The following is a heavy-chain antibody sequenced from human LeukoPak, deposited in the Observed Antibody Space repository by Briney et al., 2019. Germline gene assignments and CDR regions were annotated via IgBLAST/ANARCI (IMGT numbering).Heavy chain of an antibody. CDR1: GFSFRSYA. D-gene: IGHD1-26*01. CDR2: ISGSGDTT. Sequence: GGSLRLSCAASGFSFRSYAMSWVRQAPGKGLEWVSTISGSGDTTYYADSVKGRFTISRDNSQNTLFLQMNSLRADDTAVYYCAKDREPIVGATGFDYWGQGTLVTVSS. V-gene: IGHV3-23*01. CDR3: AKDREPIVGATGFDY. J-gene: IGHJ4*02.